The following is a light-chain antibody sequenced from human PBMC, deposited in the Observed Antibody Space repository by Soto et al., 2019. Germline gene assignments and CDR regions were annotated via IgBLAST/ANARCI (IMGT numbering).Light chain of an antibody. J-gene: IGKJ1*01. CDR1: QTVSSNY. CDR3: LQDFNYPWT. V-gene: IGKV1-6*01. CDR2: CAS. Sequence: TQSPDTLSLSPGERATLSCRASQTVSSNYLAWFQQRPVNALKLLVYCASGLQNGVPSRFSGSGSGTDFTLTISGLQPEDFATYFCLQDFNYPWTFGQGTKVDI.